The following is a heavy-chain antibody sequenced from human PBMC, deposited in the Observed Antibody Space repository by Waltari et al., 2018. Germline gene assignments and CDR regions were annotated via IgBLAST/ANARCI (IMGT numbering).Heavy chain of an antibody. J-gene: IGHJ5*02. D-gene: IGHD6-19*01. CDR1: GGSIGSSSYY. Sequence: QLQLQESGPGLVKPSETLSLTCPVSGGSIGSSSYYWGWIRQPPGKGLEWIVSIYYSGSTYYNPSLKSRVTISVDTSKNQFSLKLSSVTAADTAVYYCARDTGTAGTNHWGQGTLVTVSS. CDR2: IYYSGST. CDR3: ARDTGTAGTNH. V-gene: IGHV4-39*07.